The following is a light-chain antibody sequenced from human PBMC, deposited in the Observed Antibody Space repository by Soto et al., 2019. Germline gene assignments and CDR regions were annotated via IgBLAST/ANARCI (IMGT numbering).Light chain of an antibody. CDR2: EAY. CDR1: SSDVGSYNL. V-gene: IGLV2-23*01. J-gene: IGLJ1*01. Sequence: SVLTQPASVSGSPGQSITISCTGTSSDVGSYNLVSWYQQYPGNAPKLIIFEAYKRPSGVSNRFSGSKSGSTASLTISGLQAEDEADYYCCSNAVGSTYVFGTGTKVTVL. CDR3: CSNAVGSTYV.